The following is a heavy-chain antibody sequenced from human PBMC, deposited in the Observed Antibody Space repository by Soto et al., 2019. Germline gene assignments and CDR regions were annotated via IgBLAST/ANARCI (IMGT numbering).Heavy chain of an antibody. CDR2: ISYDGNYK. D-gene: IGHD3-22*01. CDR3: AKDRDYDSSGSLDY. V-gene: IGHV3-30*18. CDR1: GFTFSNYG. J-gene: IGHJ4*02. Sequence: PGGSLRLSCTASGFTFSNYGMNWVRQAPGKGLEWVAVISYDGNYKYYAESVKGRFTISRDNSKNTVYLQMDSLRAEDTAVYYSAKDRDYDSSGSLDYWGQGTPVTVS.